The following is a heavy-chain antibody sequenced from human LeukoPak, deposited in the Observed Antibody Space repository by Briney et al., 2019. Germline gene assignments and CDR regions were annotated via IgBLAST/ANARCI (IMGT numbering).Heavy chain of an antibody. CDR2: IYYSGST. CDR3: ARDFFFDRGYDQ. CDR1: GGSISSYY. V-gene: IGHV4-59*01. J-gene: IGHJ4*02. D-gene: IGHD5-12*01. Sequence: SETLSLTCTVSGGSISSYYWSWIRQPPGKGLEWIGYIYYSGSTNYNPSLKSRVTISVDTSKNQFSLKLSSVTAADTAVYYCARDFFFDRGYDQWGQGTLVTVSS.